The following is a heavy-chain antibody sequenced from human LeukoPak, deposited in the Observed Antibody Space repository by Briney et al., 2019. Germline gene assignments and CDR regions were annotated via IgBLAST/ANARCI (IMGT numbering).Heavy chain of an antibody. V-gene: IGHV3-23*01. CDR1: GFTFSSFA. J-gene: IGHJ4*02. Sequence: GGSLRLSCAASGFTFSSFAMTWVRQAPGKRLEWVSLISASGSPTYYADSVKGRFTISSDNSKNTLYLQMNSLRADDTAVYYCTTDWREMAHDYWGQGTLVTVSS. CDR2: ISASGSPT. D-gene: IGHD5-24*01. CDR3: TTDWREMAHDY.